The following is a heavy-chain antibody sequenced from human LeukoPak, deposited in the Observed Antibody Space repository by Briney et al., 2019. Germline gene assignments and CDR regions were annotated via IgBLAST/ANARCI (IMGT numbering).Heavy chain of an antibody. V-gene: IGHV4-39*07. J-gene: IGHJ5*02. CDR3: ARANADYGDYARQAEGDDNWFDP. CDR2: IYYSGST. CDR1: GGSISSSSYY. Sequence: PSETLSLTCTVSGGSISSSSYYWGWIRQPPGKGLEWIGSIYYSGSTYYNPSLKSRVTISVDTSKNQFSLKLSSVTAADTAVYYCARANADYGDYARQAEGDDNWFDPWGQGTLVTVSS. D-gene: IGHD4-17*01.